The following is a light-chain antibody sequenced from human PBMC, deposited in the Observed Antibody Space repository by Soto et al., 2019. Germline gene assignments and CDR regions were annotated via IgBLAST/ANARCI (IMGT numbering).Light chain of an antibody. CDR2: DVS. J-gene: IGLJ1*01. Sequence: QFVLPQPASVSGSPGQSITISCTGTSSDVGGYNYVSWYQQHPGKAPKLMIYDVSNRPSGVSNRFSGSKSGNTASLTISGLQAEDEADYYCSSYTSSSTPYYVFGTGTKVTV. CDR3: SSYTSSSTPYYV. CDR1: SSDVGGYNY. V-gene: IGLV2-14*01.